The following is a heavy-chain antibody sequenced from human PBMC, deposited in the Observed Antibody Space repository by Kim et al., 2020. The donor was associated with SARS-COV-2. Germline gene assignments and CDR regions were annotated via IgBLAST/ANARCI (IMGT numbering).Heavy chain of an antibody. J-gene: IGHJ4*02. CDR1: GGSISSSSYY. CDR2: IYYSGST. Sequence: SETLSLTCTVSGGSISSSSYYWGWIRQPPGKGLEWIGSIYYSGSTYYNPSLKSRVTISVDTSKNQFSLKLSSVTAADTAVYYCATPRDIAAAGRFDYWGQGTLVTVSS. D-gene: IGHD6-13*01. CDR3: ATPRDIAAAGRFDY. V-gene: IGHV4-39*01.